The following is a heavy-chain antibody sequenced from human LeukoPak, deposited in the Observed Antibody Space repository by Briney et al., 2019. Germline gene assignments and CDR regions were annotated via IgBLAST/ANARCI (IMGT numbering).Heavy chain of an antibody. D-gene: IGHD6-13*01. CDR3: AREILSAAGTRFDP. V-gene: IGHV4-30-2*01. Sequence: SETLSLTCAVSGGSISSDGYSWSWIRQPPGKGLDWIGYIYHSGNTYYNPSLKSRVTISVDRSKNHFSLNLSSVTAADTAVYYCAREILSAAGTRFDPWGQGTLVTVSS. CDR1: GGSISSDGYS. J-gene: IGHJ5*02. CDR2: IYHSGNT.